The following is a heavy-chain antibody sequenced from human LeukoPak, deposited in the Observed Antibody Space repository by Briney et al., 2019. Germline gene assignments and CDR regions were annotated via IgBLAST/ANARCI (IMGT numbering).Heavy chain of an antibody. CDR1: GGYISSYY. CDR3: ARGSGYHFDY. Sequence: SETLSHTCTLSGGYISSYYWSWIRQPPGEGLEWIGYIYYSGSTNYNPALKSHVTISVDTSKNQFSVKLSSVTAADTAVYYCARGSGYHFDYWGQGTLVTVSS. D-gene: IGHD6-25*01. J-gene: IGHJ4*02. V-gene: IGHV4-59*01. CDR2: IYYSGST.